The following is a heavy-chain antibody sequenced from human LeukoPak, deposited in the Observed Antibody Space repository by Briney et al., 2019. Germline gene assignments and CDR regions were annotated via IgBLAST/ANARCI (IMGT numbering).Heavy chain of an antibody. V-gene: IGHV1-18*01. CDR1: GYTFPGYA. D-gene: IGHD3-22*01. CDR3: ARGLMGGSSGYYWSFDY. J-gene: IGHJ4*02. CDR2: ISAYNGNT. Sequence: GASVKVSCKASGYTFPGYAISWVRQAPGQGVEWMGWISAYNGNTNYAQKLQGRVTMTTDTSTSTAYMELRSLRSDDTAVYYCARGLMGGSSGYYWSFDYWGQGTLVTVSS.